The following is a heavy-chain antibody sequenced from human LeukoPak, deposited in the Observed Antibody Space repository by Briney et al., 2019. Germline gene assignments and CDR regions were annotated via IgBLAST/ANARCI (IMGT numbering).Heavy chain of an antibody. D-gene: IGHD3-3*01. CDR3: ARVRITIFGVVIPYYFDY. Sequence: SETLSLTCAVSGGSISSSNWWSWVRQPPGKGLEWIGEIYHSGSTNYNPSLKSRVTISVGKSKNQFSLKLSSVTAADTAVYYCARVRITIFGVVIPYYFDYWGQGTLVTVSS. V-gene: IGHV4-4*02. CDR2: IYHSGST. CDR1: GGSISSSNW. J-gene: IGHJ4*02.